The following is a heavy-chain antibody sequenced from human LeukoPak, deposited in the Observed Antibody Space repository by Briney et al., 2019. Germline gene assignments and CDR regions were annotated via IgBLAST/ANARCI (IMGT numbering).Heavy chain of an antibody. CDR1: GYTFTDYY. J-gene: IGHJ3*01. CDR3: ARPLSAIPLSFNAFDL. V-gene: IGHV1-2*06. D-gene: IGHD2-21*01. Sequence: ASVKVSCKASGYTFTDYYIHWVRQAPGQALEWLGRIIPKTGDTSYAQKFQGRVTMTRDTSISTVYMDLSSLTSDDTAVYYCARPLSAIPLSFNAFDLWGQGTVVTVSS. CDR2: IIPKTGDT.